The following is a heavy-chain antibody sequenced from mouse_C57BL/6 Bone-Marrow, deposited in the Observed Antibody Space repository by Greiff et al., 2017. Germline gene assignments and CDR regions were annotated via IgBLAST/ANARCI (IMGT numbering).Heavy chain of an antibody. Sequence: QVQLQQPGAELVKPGASVKLSCKASGYTFTSYWMHWVKQRPGQGLEWIGMIHPNSGSTNYNEKFKSKATLTVDKSSSTAYMQLSSLTSEDSAVYSCARWGGYCPSSYYFDYWGQGTTLTVSS. V-gene: IGHV1-64*01. D-gene: IGHD2-3*01. CDR3: ARWGGYCPSSYYFDY. J-gene: IGHJ2*01. CDR1: GYTFTSYW. CDR2: IHPNSGST.